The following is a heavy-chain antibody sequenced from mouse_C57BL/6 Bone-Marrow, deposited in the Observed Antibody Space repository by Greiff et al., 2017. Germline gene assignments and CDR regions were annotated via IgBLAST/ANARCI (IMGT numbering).Heavy chain of an antibody. D-gene: IGHD3-2*02. J-gene: IGHJ3*01. CDR3: TRSLSQATSFAY. CDR2: IRNKANNHAT. V-gene: IGHV6-6*01. Sequence: EVQLLESGGGLVQPGGSMKLSCAASGFTFSDAWMDWVRQSPEKGLEWVAEIRNKANNHATYYAESVKGRFTISRDDSKSSVYLQMNSLRAEDTGIYYCTRSLSQATSFAYWGQGTLVTVSA. CDR1: GFTFSDAW.